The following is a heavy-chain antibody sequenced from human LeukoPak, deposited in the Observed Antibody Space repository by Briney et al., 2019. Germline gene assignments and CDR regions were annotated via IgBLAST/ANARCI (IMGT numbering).Heavy chain of an antibody. CDR3: ANTGRIAAAGTGRLGAFDI. J-gene: IGHJ3*02. CDR1: GFTFTGFA. Sequence: GGSLRLSCAASGFTFTGFAIHWARQASGKGLEWIGHIRSKPNSYATTYAASVKGRFTISRDDSKNTAYLQMNSLRAEDTAVYYCANTGRIAAAGTGRLGAFDIWGQGTMVTVSS. CDR2: IRSKPNSYAT. V-gene: IGHV3-73*01. D-gene: IGHD6-13*01.